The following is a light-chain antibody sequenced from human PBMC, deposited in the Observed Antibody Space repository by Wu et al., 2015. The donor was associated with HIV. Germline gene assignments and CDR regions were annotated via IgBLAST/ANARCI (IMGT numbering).Light chain of an antibody. CDR3: QQYGRYPT. V-gene: IGKV1-5*03. J-gene: IGKJ1*01. CDR1: NNIDAW. CDR2: KTS. Sequence: DIQMTQSPSTLSASIGDRVTITCRASNNIDAWLAWYQQKPGKAPKLMIYKTSNLEGGVPSRFSGSGSGTEFTLTISSLQPDDFATYFCQQYGRYPTFGQGTKVELK.